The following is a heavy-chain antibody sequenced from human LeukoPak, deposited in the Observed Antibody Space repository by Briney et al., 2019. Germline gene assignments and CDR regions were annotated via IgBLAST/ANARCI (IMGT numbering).Heavy chain of an antibody. J-gene: IGHJ4*02. CDR1: GFIFSGSW. V-gene: IGHV3-7*03. CDR3: TTDTWYSAGH. Sequence: HSGGSLRLSCTASGFIFSGSWMAWIRQAPGKGLEWVAIIKKDGSEKYYVDSMKGRFTISRDNAKNSLFLQMNSLRAEDAAIYYCTTDTWYSAGHWGQGTLVTVSS. CDR2: IKKDGSEK. D-gene: IGHD2-15*01.